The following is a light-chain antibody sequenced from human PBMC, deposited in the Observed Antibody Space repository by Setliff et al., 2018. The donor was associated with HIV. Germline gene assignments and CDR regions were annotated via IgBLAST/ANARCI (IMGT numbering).Light chain of an antibody. Sequence: TPGQRINISCSGSSSNIGSNTVNWYQHLPGTAPELLIYSQNQRPSGVPDRFSGSKSGTSASLAISGLQSEDEGDYYCEAWDDSLSGPVFGGGTKVTV. CDR1: SSNIGSNT. CDR2: SQN. J-gene: IGLJ3*02. CDR3: EAWDDSLSGPV. V-gene: IGLV1-44*01.